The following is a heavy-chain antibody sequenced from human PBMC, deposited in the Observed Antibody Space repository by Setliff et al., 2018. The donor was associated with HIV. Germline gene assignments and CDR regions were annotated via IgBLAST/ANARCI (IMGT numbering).Heavy chain of an antibody. CDR1: DGSFSAYY. CDR2: INHSGST. V-gene: IGHV4-34*04. J-gene: IGHJ4*02. D-gene: IGHD3-3*01. CDR3: ARDSTNYDFWSDSPKSDF. Sequence: PSETLSLTCAVYDGSFSAYYWSWIRQPPGKGLEWIGEINHSGSTNHNQSLKSRATMSVDTSKNQFSRKLSSVTAADTAVYYCARDSTNYDFWSDSPKSDFWGQGTLVTVSS.